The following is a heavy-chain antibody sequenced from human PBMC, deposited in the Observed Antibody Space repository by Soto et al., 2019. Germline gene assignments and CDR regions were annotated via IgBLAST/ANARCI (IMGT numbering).Heavy chain of an antibody. CDR1: GYTFTSYY. CDR2: INPSGGST. V-gene: IGHV1-46*01. D-gene: IGHD3-9*01. CDR3: ARADIVLNPGGETLDVDWVDGDLDLDY. J-gene: IGHJ4*02. Sequence: QVQLVQSGAEVKKPGASVKVSCKASGYTFTSYYMHWVRQAPGQGLEWMGIINPSGGSTSYEQKCQRRFTMTRDTSTSTVDMELSSRRSEDTDVYYCARADIVLNPGGETLDVDWVDGDLDLDYRGQGTLVTFSA.